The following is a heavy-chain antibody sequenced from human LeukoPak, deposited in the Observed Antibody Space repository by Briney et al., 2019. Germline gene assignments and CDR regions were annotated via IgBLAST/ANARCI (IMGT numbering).Heavy chain of an antibody. CDR3: ARDLSLSALLWFGAPPDYHYYMDV. CDR1: GYSFTGHY. CDR2: INPNSGAT. Sequence: ASVKVSCKASGYSFTGHYIHWVRQAPGQGLEWMGWINPNSGATNYTQKFQGRVTMTRDTSITTAHMELSRLRSDDTALYYCARDLSLSALLWFGAPPDYHYYMDVWGKGTTVTVSS. V-gene: IGHV1-2*02. J-gene: IGHJ6*03. D-gene: IGHD3-10*01.